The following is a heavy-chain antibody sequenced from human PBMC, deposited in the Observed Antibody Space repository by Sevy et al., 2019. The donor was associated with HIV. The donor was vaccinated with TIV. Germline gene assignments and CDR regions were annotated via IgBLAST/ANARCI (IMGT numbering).Heavy chain of an antibody. CDR3: ARGPYASSPESYYYYGMDV. Sequence: ASVKVSCKASGYIFTNYEINWVRQATGQGLEWLGRMNPDSGNTDYAQKFQGRVTMTRNTSISTAYMELSSLRSEDTAVYFCARGPYASSPESYYYYGMDVWGQGTPVTVSS. CDR1: GYIFTNYE. D-gene: IGHD3-16*01. CDR2: MNPDSGNT. V-gene: IGHV1-8*01. J-gene: IGHJ6*02.